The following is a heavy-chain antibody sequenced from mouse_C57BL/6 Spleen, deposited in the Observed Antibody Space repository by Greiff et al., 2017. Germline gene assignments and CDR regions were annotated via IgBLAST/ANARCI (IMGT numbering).Heavy chain of an antibody. V-gene: IGHV1-55*01. CDR3: ARVPTTVVATEYAMDY. Sequence: QVQLQQPGAELVKPGASVKMSCKASGYTFTSYWITWVKQRPGQGLEWIGDIYPGSGSTNYNEKFKSKATLTVDTSSSTAYMQLSSLTSEDSAVYYCARVPTTVVATEYAMDYWGQGTSVTVSS. D-gene: IGHD1-1*01. CDR1: GYTFTSYW. J-gene: IGHJ4*01. CDR2: IYPGSGST.